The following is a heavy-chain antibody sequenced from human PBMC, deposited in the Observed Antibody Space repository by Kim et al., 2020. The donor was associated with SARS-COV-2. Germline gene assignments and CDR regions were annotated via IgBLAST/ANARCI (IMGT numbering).Heavy chain of an antibody. D-gene: IGHD6-19*01. V-gene: IGHV1-18*01. CDR1: GYTFTSHG. CDR3: AGDSGWYGDSDS. Sequence: ASVKVSCKASGYTFTSHGISWVRQAPGQGLEWMGWINVHNGETNYTQKFQGRVTMTRDTDVPNIVYMELRSLRSDDTAVYYCAGDSGWYGDSDSWGQGTLVTVSS. J-gene: IGHJ4*02. CDR2: INVHNGET.